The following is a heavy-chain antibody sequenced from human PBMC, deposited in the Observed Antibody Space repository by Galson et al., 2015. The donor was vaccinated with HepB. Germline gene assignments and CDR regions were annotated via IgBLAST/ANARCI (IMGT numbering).Heavy chain of an antibody. D-gene: IGHD6-13*01. Sequence: SLRLSCAASGFTFDDYGMSWVRQAPGKGLEWVSGITWNGGSKGYADSVKGRFTISRDNAKNSLYLQMNSLRAEDTALYYCARKWFSSSVNDRGANWFDPWGQGTLVTVSS. CDR1: GFTFDDYG. J-gene: IGHJ5*02. V-gene: IGHV3-20*04. CDR2: ITWNGGSK. CDR3: ARKWFSSSVNDRGANWFDP.